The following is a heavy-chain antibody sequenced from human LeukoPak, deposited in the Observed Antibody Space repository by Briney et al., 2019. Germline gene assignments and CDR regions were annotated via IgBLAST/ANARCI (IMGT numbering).Heavy chain of an antibody. CDR3: ASRDGYNLGYFDY. Sequence: SVKVSCKASGYTFTGYYMHWVRQAPGQGLEWMGWINPNSGGTNYAQKFQGRVTMTRDTSISTAYMELSRLRSDDTAVYYCASRDGYNLGYFDYWGQGTLVTVSS. V-gene: IGHV1-2*02. J-gene: IGHJ4*02. D-gene: IGHD5-24*01. CDR1: GYTFTGYY. CDR2: INPNSGGT.